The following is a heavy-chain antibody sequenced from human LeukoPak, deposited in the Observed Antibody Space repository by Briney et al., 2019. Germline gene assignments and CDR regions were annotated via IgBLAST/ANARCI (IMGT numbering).Heavy chain of an antibody. V-gene: IGHV1-18*01. CDR3: ARAPGEGGYDSEYMDV. Sequence: ASVKVSCKASGYTFTSYGISWVRQAPGQGLEWMGWISAYNGNTNYAQKLQGRVTMTTDTSTSTVYMELSSLRSEDTAVYYCARAPGEGGYDSEYMDVWGKGATVTVSS. D-gene: IGHD5-12*01. CDR2: ISAYNGNT. CDR1: GYTFTSYG. J-gene: IGHJ6*03.